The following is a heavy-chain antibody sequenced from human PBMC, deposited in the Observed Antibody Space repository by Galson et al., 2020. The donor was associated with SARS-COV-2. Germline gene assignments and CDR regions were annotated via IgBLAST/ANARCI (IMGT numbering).Heavy chain of an antibody. CDR1: GGPISSYS. Sequence: SETLSLPCTASGGPISSYSWSWIRQPPGKGLEWIGYIYYSGSTNYNPSLKSRVTISVDTSKNQFSLKLSSVTAADTAVYYCARELVATLHQAYWYFDLWGRGTLVTVSS. CDR3: ARELVATLHQAYWYFDL. CDR2: IYYSGST. V-gene: IGHV4-59*13. J-gene: IGHJ2*01. D-gene: IGHD5-12*01.